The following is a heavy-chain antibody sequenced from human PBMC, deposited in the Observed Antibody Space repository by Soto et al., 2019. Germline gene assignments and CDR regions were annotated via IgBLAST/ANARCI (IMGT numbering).Heavy chain of an antibody. CDR1: GFTFSSYG. CDR3: AREAVAANDAFDI. J-gene: IGHJ3*02. D-gene: IGHD6-19*01. CDR2: IWYDGSNK. Sequence: GGSLRLSCAASGFTFSSYGMHWVRQAPGKGLEWVAVIWYDGSNKYYADSVKGRFTISRDNSKNTLYLQMNSLRAEDTAVYYCAREAVAANDAFDIWGQGTMVTVSS. V-gene: IGHV3-33*01.